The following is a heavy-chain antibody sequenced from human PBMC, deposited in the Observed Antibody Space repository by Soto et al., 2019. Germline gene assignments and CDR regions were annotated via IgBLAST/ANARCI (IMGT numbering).Heavy chain of an antibody. D-gene: IGHD3-22*01. CDR1: GGSISSGDYY. Sequence: QVQLQESGPGLVKPSQSLSLTCTVSGGSISSGDYYWSWIRQPPGEGLEWIGYSYYSGSTYYNPSLKRRVTISVDTSKTQCSLKLSSVTAADTAVYYCAVPRQSSGGYYLAFDYWGQGTLVTVSS. J-gene: IGHJ4*02. CDR2: SYYSGST. V-gene: IGHV4-30-4*01. CDR3: AVPRQSSGGYYLAFDY.